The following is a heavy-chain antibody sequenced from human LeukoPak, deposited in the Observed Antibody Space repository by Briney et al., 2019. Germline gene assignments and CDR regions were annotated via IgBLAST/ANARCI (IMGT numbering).Heavy chain of an antibody. Sequence: KPSETLSLTCAVYGGSFSGYYWSWIRQPPGKGLEWIGEINHSGSTNYNPSLKSRVTISVDTSKNQFSLKLGSVTAADTAVYYCARALLRRYNYWGQGTLVTVSS. J-gene: IGHJ4*02. CDR3: ARALLRRYNY. D-gene: IGHD2-21*01. V-gene: IGHV4-34*01. CDR1: GGSFSGYY. CDR2: INHSGST.